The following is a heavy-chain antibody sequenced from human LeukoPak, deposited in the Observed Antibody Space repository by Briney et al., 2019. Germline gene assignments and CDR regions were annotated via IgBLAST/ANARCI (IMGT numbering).Heavy chain of an antibody. CDR3: ARGGVDTAMDRLVGGLDY. V-gene: IGHV3-11*06. J-gene: IGHJ4*02. Sequence: GGSLRLSCAASGFSFSDYYMSWIRQAPGKGLEWVSYISSSSGYTKDAESVKGRFTISRDNAKNSLYLQMNSLRAEDTAVYYCARGGVDTAMDRLVGGLDYWGQGTLVTVSA. D-gene: IGHD5-18*01. CDR1: GFSFSDYY. CDR2: ISSSSGYT.